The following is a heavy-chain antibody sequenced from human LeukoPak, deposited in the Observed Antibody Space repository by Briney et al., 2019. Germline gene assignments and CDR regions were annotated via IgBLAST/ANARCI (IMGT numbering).Heavy chain of an antibody. Sequence: ASVKVSCKASGYTFTSYDINWVRQATGQGLEWMGWMNPISGNTGCAQKFQGRVTMTRNTSISTAYMELSSLRSEDTAVYYCARILVRGVFRPLGYWGQGTLVTVSS. CDR3: ARILVRGVFRPLGY. D-gene: IGHD3-10*01. CDR2: MNPISGNT. CDR1: GYTFTSYD. V-gene: IGHV1-8*01. J-gene: IGHJ4*02.